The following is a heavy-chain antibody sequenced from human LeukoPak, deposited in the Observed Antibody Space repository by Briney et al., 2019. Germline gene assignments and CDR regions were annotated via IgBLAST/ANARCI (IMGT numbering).Heavy chain of an antibody. CDR1: GGSIRSYY. Sequence: SETLSLTCTVSGGSIRSYYWSWIRQPPGKGLEWIGYIYYSGSTNYNPSLKSRVTISVDTSKNQFSLKLSSVTAADTAVYYCAREDGLGVDYWGQGTLVTVSS. J-gene: IGHJ4*02. V-gene: IGHV4-59*01. CDR2: IYYSGST. D-gene: IGHD1-26*01. CDR3: AREDGLGVDY.